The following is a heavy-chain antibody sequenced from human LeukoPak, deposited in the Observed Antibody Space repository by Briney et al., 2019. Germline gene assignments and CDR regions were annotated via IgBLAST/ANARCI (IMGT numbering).Heavy chain of an antibody. CDR1: GYTFTSYD. D-gene: IGHD1-26*01. J-gene: IGHJ4*02. V-gene: IGHV1-8*01. CDR3: ARELGATFFFDY. Sequence: ASVKVSCKASGYTFTSYDINWVRQATGQGLEWMGWMNPNSGNTGYAQKFQGRVTMTRNTSISTAYMELSSLRSEDTAVYYCARELGATFFFDYWGQGTLVIVSS. CDR2: MNPNSGNT.